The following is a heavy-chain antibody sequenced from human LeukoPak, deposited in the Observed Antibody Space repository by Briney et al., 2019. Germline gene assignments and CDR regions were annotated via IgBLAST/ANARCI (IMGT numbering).Heavy chain of an antibody. CDR2: MWFDGSNI. D-gene: IGHD2-15*01. V-gene: IGHV3-33*01. Sequence: GRSLRLSCAASGFTFSSYGMHWVRQAPGKGLEWVAVMWFDGSNIYYADSVKGRFTISRDNSKNTLYLQMNSLKTEDTAVYYCATDAALGSCSGGTCRFDYWGLGTLVTVSS. CDR3: ATDAALGSCSGGTCRFDY. J-gene: IGHJ4*02. CDR1: GFTFSSYG.